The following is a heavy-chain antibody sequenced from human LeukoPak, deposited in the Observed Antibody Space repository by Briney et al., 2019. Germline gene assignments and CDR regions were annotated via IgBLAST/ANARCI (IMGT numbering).Heavy chain of an antibody. J-gene: IGHJ6*02. CDR1: GFTVSSNY. CDR2: IWYDGSNK. D-gene: IGHD2-2*01. CDR3: ARGAYHCSSTSCYYYGMDV. V-gene: IGHV3-33*08. Sequence: PGGSLRLSCAASGFTVSSNYMSWVRQAPGKGLEWVAVIWYDGSNKYYADSVKGRFTISRDNSKNTLYLQMNSLRAEDTAVYYCARGAYHCSSTSCYYYGMDVWGQGTTVTVSS.